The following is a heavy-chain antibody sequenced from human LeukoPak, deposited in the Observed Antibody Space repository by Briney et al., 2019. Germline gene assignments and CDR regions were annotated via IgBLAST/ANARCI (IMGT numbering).Heavy chain of an antibody. CDR3: ARGREVDYKLFDY. CDR1: GFTVSSNY. V-gene: IGHV3-53*01. Sequence: GGSLRLSCAASGFTVSSNYMSWVRQAPGKGLEWVSVIYSGGSTYYADSVKGRSTISRDNSKSTLYLQMNSLRAEDTAVYYCARGREVDYKLFDYWGQGTLVTVSS. CDR2: IYSGGST. D-gene: IGHD4-11*01. J-gene: IGHJ4*02.